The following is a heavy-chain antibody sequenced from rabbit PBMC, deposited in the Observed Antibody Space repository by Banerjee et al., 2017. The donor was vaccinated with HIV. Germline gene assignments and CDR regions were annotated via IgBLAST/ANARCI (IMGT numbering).Heavy chain of an antibody. CDR1: GIDFSSGYD. D-gene: IGHD1-1*01. J-gene: IGHJ4*01. CDR2: IYTGNGKT. V-gene: IGHV1S45*01. CDR3: ARDLDDVIGWNFGW. Sequence: QQQLEESGGGLVKPGGTLTLTCKASGIDFSSGYDMCWVRQAPGKGLEWIGCIYTGNGKTYYATWARGRFTISKISSTTVTLQMTSLPVADTATFFCARDLDDVIGWNFGWWGPGTLVTVS.